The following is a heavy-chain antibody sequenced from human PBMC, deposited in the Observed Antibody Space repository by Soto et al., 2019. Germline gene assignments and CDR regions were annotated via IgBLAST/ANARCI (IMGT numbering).Heavy chain of an antibody. J-gene: IGHJ6*04. CDR1: GFTFSSYA. V-gene: IGHV3-23*01. CDR2: ISGSGGST. Sequence: EVQLLESGGGLVQPGGSLRLSCAASGFTFSSYAMSWVRQAPGKGLEWVSAISGSGGSTYYADSVKGRFTISRDNSKNTLYLQMNSLRAEDTAVYYCAKAYGSGSYYNVPSWDAWGKGTTVTVSS. CDR3: AKAYGSGSYYNVPSWDA. D-gene: IGHD3-10*01.